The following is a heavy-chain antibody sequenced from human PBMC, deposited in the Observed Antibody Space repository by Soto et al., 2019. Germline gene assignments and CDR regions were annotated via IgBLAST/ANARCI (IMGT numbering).Heavy chain of an antibody. CDR3: ARASGESYPGSRVFVS. Sequence: PGGSLRLSCAASGFTFSNNAMSWVRQAPGKGLELVSIVTNTGGDKLYADSVKGRFIISRDSSKNTLYLQMNSLRAEDTAIYYCARASGESYPGSRVFVSWGQGTRVTVSS. CDR1: GFTFSNNA. D-gene: IGHD3-10*01. V-gene: IGHV3-23*01. J-gene: IGHJ4*02. CDR2: VTNTGGDK.